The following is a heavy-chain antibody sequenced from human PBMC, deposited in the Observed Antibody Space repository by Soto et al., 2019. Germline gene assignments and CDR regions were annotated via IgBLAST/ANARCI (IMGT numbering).Heavy chain of an antibody. CDR3: ARQGFGATHGLVDV. D-gene: IGHD3-10*01. CDR2: VYITTTT. V-gene: IGHV4-61*01. J-gene: IGHJ6*02. CDR1: GASVNSGNYY. Sequence: SETLSLTCTVSGASVNSGNYYWTWIRQPPGKGLEWIGYVYITTTTNYNPSLKSRVAMSLDTSKNQFSLKLTSVTAADTAVYYCARQGFGATHGLVDVWGQGTTVTVSS.